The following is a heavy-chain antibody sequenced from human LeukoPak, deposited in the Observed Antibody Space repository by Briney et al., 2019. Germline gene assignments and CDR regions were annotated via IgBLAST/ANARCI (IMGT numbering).Heavy chain of an antibody. CDR1: GFTVSSNY. D-gene: IGHD5-18*01. CDR3: ARAYFTAMVPHDAFDI. CDR2: IYSGGST. V-gene: IGHV3-66*01. Sequence: GGSLRLSCAASGFTVSSNYMSWVRQAPGKGLEWVSVIYSGGSTYYADSVKGRFTISRDNSKNTLYLQMNSLRAEDMAVYYCARAYFTAMVPHDAFDIWGQGTMVTVSS. J-gene: IGHJ3*02.